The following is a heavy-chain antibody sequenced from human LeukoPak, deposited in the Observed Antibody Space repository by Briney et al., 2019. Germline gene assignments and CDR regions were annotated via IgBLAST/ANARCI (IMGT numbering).Heavy chain of an antibody. CDR1: GFTFSSYA. CDR2: ISWNSGSI. D-gene: IGHD2-15*01. J-gene: IGHJ4*02. CDR3: TGGVVVPFDY. V-gene: IGHV3-9*01. Sequence: GGSLRLSCAASGFTFSSYAMHWVRQPPGKGLEWVSGISWNSGSIGYADSVKGRFTISRDNAKNSLYLQMNSLRAEDTALYYCTGGVVVPFDYWGQGTLVTVSS.